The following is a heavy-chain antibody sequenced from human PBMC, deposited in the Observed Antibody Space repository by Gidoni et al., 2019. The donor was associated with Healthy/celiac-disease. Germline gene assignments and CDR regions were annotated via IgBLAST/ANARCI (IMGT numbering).Heavy chain of an antibody. CDR1: GFTFSSYS. D-gene: IGHD3-10*01. CDR2: ISSSSSYI. V-gene: IGHV3-21*01. Sequence: EVQLVESGGGLVKPGGSLRLSCAASGFTFSSYSMNWVRQAPGKGLEWFSSISSSSSYIYYADSVKGRFTISRDNAKNSLYLQMNSLRAEDTAVYYCARDGIYGSGSYDYWGQGTLVTVSS. CDR3: ARDGIYGSGSYDY. J-gene: IGHJ4*02.